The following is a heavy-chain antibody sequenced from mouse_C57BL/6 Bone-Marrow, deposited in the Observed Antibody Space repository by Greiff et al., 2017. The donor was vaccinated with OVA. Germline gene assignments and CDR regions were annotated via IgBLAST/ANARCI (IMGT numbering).Heavy chain of an antibody. CDR1: GYTFTSYW. CDR2: IHPNSGST. V-gene: IGHV1-64*01. J-gene: IGHJ2*01. Sequence: VQLQQSGAELVKPGASVKLSCKASGYTFTSYWMHWVKQRPGQGLEWIGMIHPNSGSTNYNEKFKSKATLTVDKSSSTAYMQLSSLTSEDSAVYYCAGHYYGSSYYFDYWGQGTTLTVSS. CDR3: AGHYYGSSYYFDY. D-gene: IGHD1-1*01.